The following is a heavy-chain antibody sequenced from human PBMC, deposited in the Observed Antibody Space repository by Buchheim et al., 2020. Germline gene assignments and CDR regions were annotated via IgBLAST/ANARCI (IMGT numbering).Heavy chain of an antibody. D-gene: IGHD2-2*01. Sequence: QVQLVESGGGLVKPGGSLRLSCAASGFTFSDYYISWIRQAPGKGLEWVSYISSSSSYTNYADSVKGRFTISRDNVKNSLYLQMNSLRAEDTAVYYCARTIVVVPAGEYYFDYWGQGTL. V-gene: IGHV3-11*06. J-gene: IGHJ4*02. CDR3: ARTIVVVPAGEYYFDY. CDR2: ISSSSSYT. CDR1: GFTFSDYY.